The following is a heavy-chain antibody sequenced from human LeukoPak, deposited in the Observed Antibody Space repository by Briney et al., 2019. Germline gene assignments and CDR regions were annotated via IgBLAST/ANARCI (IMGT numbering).Heavy chain of an antibody. CDR2: ISYDGSNK. Sequence: PGGSLRLSCAASGFTFSSYGMHWVRQAPGKGLEWVAVISYDGSNKYYADSVKGRFTISRDNSKNTLYLQMNSLRAEDTAVYYCAKDVLDYWGQGTLVTVSS. J-gene: IGHJ4*02. V-gene: IGHV3-30*18. CDR1: GFTFSSYG. CDR3: AKDVLDY.